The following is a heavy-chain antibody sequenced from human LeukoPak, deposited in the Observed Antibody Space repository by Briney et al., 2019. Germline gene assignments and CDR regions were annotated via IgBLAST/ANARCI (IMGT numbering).Heavy chain of an antibody. J-gene: IGHJ3*02. CDR3: ARDRFEWELLSAFDI. D-gene: IGHD1-26*01. Sequence: GASVKVSCKASGYTFTGYYLHWVRQAPGQGLEWMGWVNPNNGATNYAQKFQGRVIMTRDTSISTAYMELSRLTSDDTATFYCARDRFEWELLSAFDIWGQGTMVTVSS. CDR1: GYTFTGYY. CDR2: VNPNNGAT. V-gene: IGHV1-2*02.